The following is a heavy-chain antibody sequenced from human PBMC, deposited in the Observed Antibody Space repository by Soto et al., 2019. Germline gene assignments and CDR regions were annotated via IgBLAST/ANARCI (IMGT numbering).Heavy chain of an antibody. J-gene: IGHJ6*02. CDR3: VRVGYFNTTNFLPYYYLSTMDL. Sequence: SVKVSCKASGDTFNSYAISWVRQAPGQGLQWMGGIIPIFHTANYAQKFQARVTMTADESASTAYMELSRLRSEDTAVYYCVRVGYFNTTNFLPYYYLSTMDLLGPGTNGNVSS. V-gene: IGHV1-69*13. D-gene: IGHD2-15*01. CDR2: IIPIFHTA. CDR1: GDTFNSYA.